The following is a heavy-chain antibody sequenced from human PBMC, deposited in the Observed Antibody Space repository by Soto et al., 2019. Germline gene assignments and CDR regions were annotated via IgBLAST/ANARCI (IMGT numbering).Heavy chain of an antibody. CDR3: ARREIAVAGAGFDY. D-gene: IGHD6-19*01. CDR1: GFTFSSYA. V-gene: IGHV3-30-3*01. Sequence: QVQLVESGGGVVQPGRSLRLSCTASGFTFSSYAMYWVRQAPGKGLEWVAVISYDGSNKYYADSVKGRFTISRDNSKNTLYLQMNSLRAEDTALSYCARREIAVAGAGFDYWGQGTLVTVSS. CDR2: ISYDGSNK. J-gene: IGHJ4*02.